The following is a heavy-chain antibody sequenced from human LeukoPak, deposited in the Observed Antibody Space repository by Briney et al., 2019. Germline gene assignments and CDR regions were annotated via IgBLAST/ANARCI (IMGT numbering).Heavy chain of an antibody. Sequence: ASVKVSCKASGYTFTSYYMHWVRQAPGQGLEWMGWINPNSGGTNYAQKFQGRVTMTRDTSISTAYMELSRLRSDDTAVYYCARDWGSYDSMWGDYYYYYMDVWGKGTTVTVSS. CDR3: ARDWGSYDSMWGDYYYYYMDV. V-gene: IGHV1-2*02. D-gene: IGHD3-16*01. CDR2: INPNSGGT. J-gene: IGHJ6*03. CDR1: GYTFTSYY.